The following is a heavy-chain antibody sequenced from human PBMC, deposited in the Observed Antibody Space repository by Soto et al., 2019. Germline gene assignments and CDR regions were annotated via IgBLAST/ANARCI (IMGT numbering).Heavy chain of an antibody. D-gene: IGHD2-2*01. J-gene: IGHJ4*02. V-gene: IGHV3-21*01. CDR3: ARDCSSTSCYGGHFDY. CDR2: ISSSGNYM. Sequence: EVQLVESGGGLVKPGGSLRLSCAASGFTFSNYGMNWVRQAPGKGLEWVSSISSSGNYMYYADSVKGRFTISRDNAKNALYLHTNSLRAGDTAVYYCARDCSSTSCYGGHFDYWGQGTLVTVSS. CDR1: GFTFSNYG.